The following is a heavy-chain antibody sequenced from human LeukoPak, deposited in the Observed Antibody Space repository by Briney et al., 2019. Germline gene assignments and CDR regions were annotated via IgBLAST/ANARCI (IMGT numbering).Heavy chain of an antibody. D-gene: IGHD2-2*01. V-gene: IGHV1-8*01. CDR1: GYTFTSYD. CDR3: ARSREYSQPFGP. CDR2: MNPNSGNT. J-gene: IGHJ5*02. Sequence: ASVKVSCKASGYTFTSYDINWVRQATGQGLEWMGWMNPNSGNTGYAQKFQGRVTMTRNTSISTAYMELSSLRSEDTAVYYCARSREYSQPFGPWGQGTLVTVSS.